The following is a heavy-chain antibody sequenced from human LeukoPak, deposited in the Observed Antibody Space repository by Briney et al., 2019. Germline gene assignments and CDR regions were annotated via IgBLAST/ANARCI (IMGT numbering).Heavy chain of an antibody. D-gene: IGHD6-13*01. CDR1: GGSISSYY. V-gene: IGHV4-59*08. J-gene: IGHJ6*02. Sequence: SETLSLTCTVYGGSISSYYWSWIRQPPGKGLEWIGYIYYSGSTNYNPSLKSRVTISVDTSKNQFSLKLSSVTAADTAVYYCARLKLVGYYYYGMDVWGQGTTVTVSS. CDR2: IYYSGST. CDR3: ARLKLVGYYYYGMDV.